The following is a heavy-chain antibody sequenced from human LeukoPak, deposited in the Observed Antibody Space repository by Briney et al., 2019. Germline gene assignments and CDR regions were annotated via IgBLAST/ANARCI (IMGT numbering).Heavy chain of an antibody. CDR3: AKDRITMVRGVIIIDYGMDV. D-gene: IGHD3-10*01. CDR2: ISYDGSNK. J-gene: IGHJ6*02. Sequence: GGSLRLSCAASGFTFSSYGMHWVRQAPGKGLEWVAVISYDGSNKYYADSVKGRFTISRDNSKNTLYLQMNSLRAEDTAVYYCAKDRITMVRGVIIIDYGMDVWGQGTTVTVSS. CDR1: GFTFSSYG. V-gene: IGHV3-30*18.